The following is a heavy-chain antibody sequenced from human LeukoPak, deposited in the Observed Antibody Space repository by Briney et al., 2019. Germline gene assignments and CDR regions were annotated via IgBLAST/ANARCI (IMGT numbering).Heavy chain of an antibody. CDR1: GFTFSSYW. J-gene: IGHJ3*02. D-gene: IGHD3-3*01. CDR2: INSDGSST. Sequence: GGSLRLSCAASGFTFSSYWMHWVRQAPGKGLVSVSRINSDGSSTSYADSVKGRFTISRDNAKNTLYLQMNSLRAEDTAVYYCARGDYDFWSGHDAFDIWGQGTMVTVSS. CDR3: ARGDYDFWSGHDAFDI. V-gene: IGHV3-74*01.